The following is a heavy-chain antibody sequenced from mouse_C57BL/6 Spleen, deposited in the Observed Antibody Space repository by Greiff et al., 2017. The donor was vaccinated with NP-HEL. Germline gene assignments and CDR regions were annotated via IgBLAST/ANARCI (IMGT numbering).Heavy chain of an antibody. J-gene: IGHJ4*01. D-gene: IGHD2-5*01. CDR2: FYPGSGSI. CDR3: ERHEALEYSNYDYAMDH. Sequence: QVQLQQSGAELVKPGASVKLSCKASGYTFTEYTIHWVKQRSGQGLEWIGWFYPGSGSIKYNEKFKDKATLTADKSSSTVYMELSRLTSEDSAVYFCERHEALEYSNYDYAMDHWGQGTSVTVSS. V-gene: IGHV1-62-2*01. CDR1: GYTFTEYT.